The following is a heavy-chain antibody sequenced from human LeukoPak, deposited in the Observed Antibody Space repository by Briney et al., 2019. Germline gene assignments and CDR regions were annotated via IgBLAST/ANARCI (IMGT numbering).Heavy chain of an antibody. D-gene: IGHD6-13*01. V-gene: IGHV3-66*01. J-gene: IGHJ6*02. CDR3: ARDPPRASSSWPGTPSYFYYGMDV. CDR1: GFTVSSNY. Sequence: GGSLRLSCAASGFTVSSNYMTWVRQAPGKGLEWVSDIYSGGNTYYADSVKGGFTISRDNSKNTLYLQMNSLRVEDTAVYYCARDPPRASSSWPGTPSYFYYGMDVWGQGTTVTVSS. CDR2: IYSGGNT.